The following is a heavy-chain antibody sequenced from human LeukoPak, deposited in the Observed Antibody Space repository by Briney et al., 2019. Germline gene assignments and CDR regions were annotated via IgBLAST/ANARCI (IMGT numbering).Heavy chain of an antibody. Sequence: SVKVSCKASGGTFSSYAISWVRQAPGQALEWMGGIIPIFGTANYAQKFQGRVTITADESTSTAYMELSSLRSEDTAVYYCARENYYGSGRIGFDYWGQGTLVTVSS. D-gene: IGHD3-10*01. V-gene: IGHV1-69*01. J-gene: IGHJ4*02. CDR2: IIPIFGTA. CDR3: ARENYYGSGRIGFDY. CDR1: GGTFSSYA.